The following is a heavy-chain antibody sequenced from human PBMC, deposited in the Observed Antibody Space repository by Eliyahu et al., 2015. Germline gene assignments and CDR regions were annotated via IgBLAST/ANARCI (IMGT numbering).Heavy chain of an antibody. CDR3: ARGMALGNWGALAY. CDR1: GFSLSSSGMR. D-gene: IGHD7-27*01. J-gene: IGHJ4*02. V-gene: IGHV2-70*04. Sequence: QVTLNESGPALVKRTQALTLTCSFSGFSLSSSGMRVTWIRQTPGKGLEWLGRIDWNDERFYSPSLKTRLTISKDTSRNHVVLTMTNMDPVDTATYFCARGMALGNWGALAYWGQGIRVTVSS. CDR2: IDWNDER.